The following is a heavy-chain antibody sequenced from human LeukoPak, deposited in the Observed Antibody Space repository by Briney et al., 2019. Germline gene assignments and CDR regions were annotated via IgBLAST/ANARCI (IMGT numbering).Heavy chain of an antibody. D-gene: IGHD3-3*01. V-gene: IGHV3-15*07. CDR2: FKGKTDGGTT. Sequence: GGSLRLSCAASGFTFSNAWMNWVRQVQGKGLGWVGRFKGKTDGGTTDYAAPVKDRFTISRDDSKNTLYLLMNSLKTEDTAVYYCTTDGLYYDFWSGYYFLEYWGQGTLVTVSS. CDR3: TTDGLYYDFWSGYYFLEY. CDR1: GFTFSNAW. J-gene: IGHJ4*02.